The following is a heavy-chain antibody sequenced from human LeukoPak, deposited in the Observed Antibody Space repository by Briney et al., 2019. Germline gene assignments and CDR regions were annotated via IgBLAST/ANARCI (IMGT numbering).Heavy chain of an antibody. V-gene: IGHV3-7*03. CDR3: ARSGSGYFDY. J-gene: IGHJ4*02. CDR2: IKQDGSEK. Sequence: GGSLRLSCAASGITLSIYWMSWVRQAPGKGLEWVANIKQDGSEKYYVDSARGRFTISRDNAKNSLYLQMNNLRAEDTAVYYCARSGSGYFDYWGQGTLVTVSS. CDR1: GITLSIYW.